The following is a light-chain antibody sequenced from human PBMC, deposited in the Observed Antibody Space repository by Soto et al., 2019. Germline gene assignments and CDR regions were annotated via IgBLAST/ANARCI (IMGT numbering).Light chain of an antibody. V-gene: IGLV2-11*01. CDR2: DVS. CDR3: CSYAGIYTYV. CDR1: SSDVGGYNY. Sequence: QLVLTQPRSVSGSPGQSVTISCTGTSSDVGGYNYVSWYQQHPGKAPKLMIYDVSKRPSGVPDRISGSKSGNTASLTISGLQAEDEADYYCCSYAGIYTYVFGTGTKVTVL. J-gene: IGLJ1*01.